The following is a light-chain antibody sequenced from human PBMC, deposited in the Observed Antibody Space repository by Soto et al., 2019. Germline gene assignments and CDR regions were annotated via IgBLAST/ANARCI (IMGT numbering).Light chain of an antibody. CDR3: QQYNNWPQT. V-gene: IGKV3-15*01. CDR2: GAS. CDR1: QSVSNN. J-gene: IGKJ1*01. Sequence: EIVLTQSPGTLSLSPGERATLSCRASQSVSNNYLAWYQQKPGQAPRLLIYGASTRATGIPARFSGSGSGTESTLTISSLQSEDFAVYYCQQYNNWPQTFGQGTKVDIK.